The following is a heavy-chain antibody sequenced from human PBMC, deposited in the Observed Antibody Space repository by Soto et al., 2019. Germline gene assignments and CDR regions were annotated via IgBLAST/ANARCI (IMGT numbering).Heavy chain of an antibody. CDR2: LYYSGRT. D-gene: IGHD2-2*01. J-gene: IGHJ6*03. Sequence: QVQLQESGPGLVKPSQTLSLTCTVSGGSISSGGYYWSWIRQHPGKRLEWTGYLYYSGRTYYNPFLKSRVPKSVATSRNQCSLKLTSVTAADTAVYYCARDRADARYYYYTDVWGKGSTVTVSS. V-gene: IGHV4-31*03. CDR3: ARDRADARYYYYTDV. CDR1: GGSISSGGYY.